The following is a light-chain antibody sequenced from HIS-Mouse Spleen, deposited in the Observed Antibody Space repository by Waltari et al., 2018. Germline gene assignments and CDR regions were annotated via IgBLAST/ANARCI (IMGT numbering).Light chain of an antibody. V-gene: IGKV1-39*01. CDR2: AAS. Sequence: DIQMPQSPSSLSASVGDRVTITCRASQSISSYLNWYQQKPGKAPKPLIYAASSLQSGVPSRFSGSGSGTDFTLTISSLQPEDFATYYCQQSYSTLPFTFGPGTKVDIK. CDR1: QSISSY. J-gene: IGKJ3*01. CDR3: QQSYSTLPFT.